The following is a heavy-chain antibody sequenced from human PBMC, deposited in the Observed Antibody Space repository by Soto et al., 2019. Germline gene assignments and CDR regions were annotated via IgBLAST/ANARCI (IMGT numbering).Heavy chain of an antibody. J-gene: IGHJ4*02. D-gene: IGHD3-22*01. V-gene: IGHV3-23*01. CDR3: AKDDYDSSGYSLYYFDY. CDR2: ISGSGGST. Sequence: EVQLLESGGGLVQPGGSLRLSCAASGFTFSSYAMSWVRQAPGKGLEWVSAISGSGGSTYYADSVKGRFTISRDNSKNTLYLQMNSLRAEDTAVYYCAKDDYDSSGYSLYYFDYWGQGTLVTVSS. CDR1: GFTFSSYA.